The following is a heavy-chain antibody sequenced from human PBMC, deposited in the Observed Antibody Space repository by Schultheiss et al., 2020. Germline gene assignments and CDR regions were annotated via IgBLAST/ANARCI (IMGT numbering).Heavy chain of an antibody. D-gene: IGHD5-12*01. CDR3: ASASGYSGYGFDY. V-gene: IGHV1-8*02. CDR2: INPNSGNT. Sequence: ASVKVSCKASGYTFTGYYMHWVRQAPGQGLEWMGWINPNSGNTGYAQKFQGRVTMTRNTSISTAYMELSSLRSDDTAVYYCASASGYSGYGFDYWGQGTLVTVAS. CDR1: GYTFTGYY. J-gene: IGHJ4*02.